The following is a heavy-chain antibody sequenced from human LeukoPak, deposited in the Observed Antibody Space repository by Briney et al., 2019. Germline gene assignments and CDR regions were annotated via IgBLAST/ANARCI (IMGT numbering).Heavy chain of an antibody. V-gene: IGHV1-2*02. J-gene: IGHJ4*02. Sequence: PVASVKVSCKASGYTFTGYYMHWVRQAPGQGLEWMGWINPNSGGTNYAQKFQGRVTITADESTSTAYMELSSLRSEDTAVYYCARGLYSGKYPFDYWGQGTLVTVSS. D-gene: IGHD1-26*01. CDR3: ARGLYSGKYPFDY. CDR2: INPNSGGT. CDR1: GYTFTGYY.